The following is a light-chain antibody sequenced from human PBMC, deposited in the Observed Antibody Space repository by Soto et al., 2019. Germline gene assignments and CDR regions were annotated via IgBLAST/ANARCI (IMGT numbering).Light chain of an antibody. CDR2: GAS. CDR3: QQYNDWPPIT. CDR1: QSVSSD. V-gene: IGKV3-15*01. Sequence: EVVMTQSPATLSLSPGERATLSCRASQSVSSDLAWYQQKPGQAPRLLIYGASTRATDSPARFSGGGSGTEFTLTISSLQSEDFAIYYCQQYNDWPPITFGTGTKVDIK. J-gene: IGKJ3*01.